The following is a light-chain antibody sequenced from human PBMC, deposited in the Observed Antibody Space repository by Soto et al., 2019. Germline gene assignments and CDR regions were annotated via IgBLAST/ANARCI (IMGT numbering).Light chain of an antibody. CDR2: EDS. V-gene: IGLV2-14*01. CDR1: SSDVGGYNY. Sequence: QSALTQPASVSGSPGQSITISCTGTSSDVGGYNYVYWYQQHPGKAPKLMIYEDSNRPSGVSNRFSGSKSGNTASLTISGLQAEDEADYYCSSYTSSRTGVVFGGGTKLTVL. J-gene: IGLJ2*01. CDR3: SSYTSSRTGVV.